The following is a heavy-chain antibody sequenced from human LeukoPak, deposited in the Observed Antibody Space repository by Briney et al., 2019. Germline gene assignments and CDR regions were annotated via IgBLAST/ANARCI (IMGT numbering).Heavy chain of an antibody. CDR3: ARDLAYYDFWSGYYQPYFTLDY. V-gene: IGHV4-39*07. D-gene: IGHD3-3*01. J-gene: IGHJ4*02. CDR2: INHSGST. Sequence: KPSETLSLTCTVSGGSVSSGSYYWSWIRQPPGKGLEWIGEINHSGSTNYNPSLKSRVTISVDTSKNQFSLKLSSVTAADTAVYYCARDLAYYDFWSGYYQPYFTLDYWGQGTLVTVSS. CDR1: GGSVSSGSYY.